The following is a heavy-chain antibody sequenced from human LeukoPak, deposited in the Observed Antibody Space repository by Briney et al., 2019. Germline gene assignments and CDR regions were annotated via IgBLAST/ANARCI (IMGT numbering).Heavy chain of an antibody. V-gene: IGHV3-7*03. CDR3: ANQYSYGLFDN. D-gene: IGHD3-16*01. CDR1: GFIFTNYW. CDR2: INLDGSEK. J-gene: IGHJ4*02. Sequence: GGSLRLSCAASGFIFTNYWMSWVRQAPGKGLEWVAYINLDGSEKNYLDSVRGRFIISRDNAKKSLYLQMNTLRAEDTAVYYCANQYSYGLFDNWGRGTLVTVSS.